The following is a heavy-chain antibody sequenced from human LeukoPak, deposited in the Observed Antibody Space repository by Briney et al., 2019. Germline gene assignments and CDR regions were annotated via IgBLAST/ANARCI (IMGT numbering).Heavy chain of an antibody. CDR1: GGSISGYY. V-gene: IGHV4-4*07. D-gene: IGHD4-17*01. Sequence: PSETLSLTCTVSGGSISGYYWSWVRQPAGKGLEWIGRIYSSGSANYNPSLKSRVTMSVDTSKNQFSLKLTSVSAADTAVYYCAREYGDLDYWGQGTLVTVSS. J-gene: IGHJ4*02. CDR2: IYSSGSA. CDR3: AREYGDLDY.